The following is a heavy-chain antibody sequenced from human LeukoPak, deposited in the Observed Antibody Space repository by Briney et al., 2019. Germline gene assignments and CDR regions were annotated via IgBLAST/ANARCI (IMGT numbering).Heavy chain of an antibody. CDR3: ARDPSSWYYYYMDV. Sequence: GGSLRLSCAASGFTFSSYEMNWVRQAPGKGLEWVSYISSSSSTIYYADSVKGRFTISRDNAKNSLYLQMNSLRAEDTAVYYCARDPSSWYYYYMDVWGKGTTVTVSS. CDR1: GFTFSSYE. V-gene: IGHV3-48*01. CDR2: ISSSSSTI. D-gene: IGHD6-13*01. J-gene: IGHJ6*03.